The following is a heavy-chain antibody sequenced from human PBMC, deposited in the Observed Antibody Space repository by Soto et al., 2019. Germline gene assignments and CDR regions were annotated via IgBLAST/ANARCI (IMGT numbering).Heavy chain of an antibody. CDR3: ASSIAAAGKDNWFDP. V-gene: IGHV4-34*01. Sequence: SETLSLTCAVYGGSFSGYYWSWIRQPPGKGLEWIGEINHSGSTNYNPSLKSRVTISVDTSKNQFSLKLSSVTAADTAVYYCASSIAAAGKDNWFDPWGQGTLVTVSS. CDR2: INHSGST. CDR1: GGSFSGYY. D-gene: IGHD6-13*01. J-gene: IGHJ5*02.